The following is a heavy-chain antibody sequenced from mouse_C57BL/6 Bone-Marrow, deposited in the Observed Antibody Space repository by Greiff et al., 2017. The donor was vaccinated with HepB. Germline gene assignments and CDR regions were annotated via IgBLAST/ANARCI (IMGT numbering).Heavy chain of an antibody. Sequence: VQLQQSGAELVRPGASVKLSCKASGYTFTDYYINWVKQRPGQGLEWIARIYPGSGNTYYNEKFKGKATLTAEKSSSTAYMQLSSLTSEDSAVYCCARSYLHGFAYWGQGTLVTVSA. D-gene: IGHD6-1*01. CDR2: IYPGSGNT. J-gene: IGHJ3*01. CDR3: ARSYLHGFAY. V-gene: IGHV1-76*01. CDR1: GYTFTDYY.